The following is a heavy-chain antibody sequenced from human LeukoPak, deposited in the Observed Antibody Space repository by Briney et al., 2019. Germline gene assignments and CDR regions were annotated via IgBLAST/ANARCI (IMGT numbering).Heavy chain of an antibody. J-gene: IGHJ4*02. D-gene: IGHD3/OR15-3a*01. CDR2: SSSSGSTI. CDR1: GFTLSDYY. V-gene: IGHV3-11*01. CDR3: ARRRDFIDY. Sequence: GGSLRLSCAASGFTLSDYYMGWIRQAPGKGLEWVSYSSSSGSTIYYADSVKGRFAISRDNAKNSLYLQVNSLRAEDTAVYYCARRRDFIDYWGQGTLVAVSP.